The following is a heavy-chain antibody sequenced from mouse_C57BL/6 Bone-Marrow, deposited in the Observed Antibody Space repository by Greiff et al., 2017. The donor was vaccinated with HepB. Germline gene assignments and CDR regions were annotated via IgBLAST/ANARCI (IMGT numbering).Heavy chain of an antibody. D-gene: IGHD1-1*01. Sequence: VQLQQPGPELVKPGASVKISCKASGYSFTDYNMNWVKQSNGKSLEWIGVINPNHGTTSYNQKFKGKATLTVDKPSSTAYMQLNSLTSEDSAVDYCANYYGSSYWYFDVWGTGTTLTVSS. CDR3: ANYYGSSYWYFDV. J-gene: IGHJ1*03. V-gene: IGHV1-39*01. CDR1: GYSFTDYN. CDR2: INPNHGTT.